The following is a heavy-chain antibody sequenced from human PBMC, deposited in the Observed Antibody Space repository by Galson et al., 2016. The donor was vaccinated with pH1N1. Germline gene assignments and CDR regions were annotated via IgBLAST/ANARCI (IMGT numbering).Heavy chain of an antibody. CDR2: ISSSGSTI. D-gene: IGHD2-15*01. Sequence: SLRLSCAASGFTFSDYYMSWIRQAPGKGLEWVSYISSSGSTISYADSVKGRFTISRDNAKNSLYLQLNSLRAEDTAVYYCARDFRSRYCSGGSCYYYYYDMDVWGQGTTVTVSS. CDR3: ARDFRSRYCSGGSCYYYYYDMDV. V-gene: IGHV3-11*04. CDR1: GFTFSDYY. J-gene: IGHJ6*02.